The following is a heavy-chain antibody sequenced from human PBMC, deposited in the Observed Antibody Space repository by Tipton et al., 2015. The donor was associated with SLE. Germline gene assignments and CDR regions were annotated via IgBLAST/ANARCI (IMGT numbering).Heavy chain of an antibody. V-gene: IGHV4-38-2*02. D-gene: IGHD3-3*01. CDR3: AREEENDFWSGGDAFDI. CDR1: GYSISSGYY. J-gene: IGHJ3*02. CDR2: IYHSGST. Sequence: TLSLTCTVSGYSISSGYYWGWIRQPPGKGLEWIGSIYHSGSTYYNPSLKSRVTISVDTPKNQFSLKLSSVTAADTAVYYCAREEENDFWSGGDAFDIWGQGTMVTVSS.